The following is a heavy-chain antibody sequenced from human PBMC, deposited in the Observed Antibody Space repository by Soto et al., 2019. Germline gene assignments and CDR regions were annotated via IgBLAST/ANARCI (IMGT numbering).Heavy chain of an antibody. J-gene: IGHJ6*02. V-gene: IGHV3-23*01. CDR1: GFTFSSYA. Sequence: EVQLLESGGGLVQPGGSLRLSCAASGFTFSSYAMKWVRQAPGKGLEWFSLIGESGTPTYYADSVKGRFTISRDNSGNTLFLEMYSLRAEDTDVYYCARYIPGVRYYGMDVWGQGTTVTVSS. CDR3: ARYIPGVRYYGMDV. CDR2: IGESGTPT. D-gene: IGHD2-2*01.